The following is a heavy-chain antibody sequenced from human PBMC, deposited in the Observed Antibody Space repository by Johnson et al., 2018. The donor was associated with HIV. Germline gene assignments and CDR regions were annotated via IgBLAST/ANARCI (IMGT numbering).Heavy chain of an antibody. CDR3: AKDLRQVAVNDVFDI. CDR1: GFTFSSYG. D-gene: IGHD6-19*01. CDR2: IWYDGSNK. Sequence: QVQLVESGGGVVQPGRSLRLSCAASGFTFSSYGMHWVRQAPGKGLEWVAVIWYDGSNKYYADSVKGRFTISRDNSKNNLDLQMNSLRVEDTAVYYCAKDLRQVAVNDVFDIWGQGTVVSVSS. J-gene: IGHJ3*02. V-gene: IGHV3-33*06.